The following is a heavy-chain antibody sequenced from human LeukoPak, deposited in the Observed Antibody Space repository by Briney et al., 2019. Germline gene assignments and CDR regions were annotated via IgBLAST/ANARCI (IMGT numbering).Heavy chain of an antibody. CDR1: GGSISSGSFY. D-gene: IGHD3-3*01. CDR3: ARGPYSDFWSGYPYFDY. Sequence: SQTLSLTCTVSGGSISSGSFYWGWVRQPAGKGLELIGRIYTSGSTNYNPSLKSRVTISVDTSKNHFSLRLSSVTAADTAVYYCARGPYSDFWSGYPYFDYRGQGTLVTVSS. CDR2: IYTSGST. V-gene: IGHV4-61*02. J-gene: IGHJ4*02.